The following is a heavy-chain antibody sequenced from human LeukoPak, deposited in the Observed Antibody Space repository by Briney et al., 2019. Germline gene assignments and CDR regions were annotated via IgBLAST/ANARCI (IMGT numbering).Heavy chain of an antibody. Sequence: GGSLRLSCAASGFTFSSYWMTWVRQAPGKGLEWVANINRDGTTKNYVDSVQGRFTISRDNAQSSLYLQMSSLRVEDTAVFYCAKDISSGYCTLFDYWGQGTLVTVSS. J-gene: IGHJ4*02. D-gene: IGHD3-22*01. CDR3: AKDISSGYCTLFDY. CDR2: INRDGTTK. V-gene: IGHV3-7*05. CDR1: GFTFSSYW.